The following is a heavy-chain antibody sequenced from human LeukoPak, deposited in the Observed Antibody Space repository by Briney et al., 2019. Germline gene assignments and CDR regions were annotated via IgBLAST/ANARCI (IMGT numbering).Heavy chain of an antibody. CDR1: GFTFDDYG. D-gene: IGHD2/OR15-2a*01. CDR3: ARVGGSNYYYYYMDV. J-gene: IGHJ6*03. Sequence: GGSLRLSCAASGFTFDDYGMSWVRQAPGKGLGWVSGINWNGGSTGYADSVKGRFTISRDNAKNSLYLQMNSLRAEDTALYYCARVGGSNYYYYYMDVWGKGTTVTVSS. CDR2: INWNGGST. V-gene: IGHV3-20*04.